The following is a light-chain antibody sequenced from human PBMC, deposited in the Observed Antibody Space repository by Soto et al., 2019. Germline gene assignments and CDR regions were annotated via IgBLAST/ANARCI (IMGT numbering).Light chain of an antibody. CDR2: DAS. V-gene: IGKV3-11*01. J-gene: IGKJ4*01. Sequence: EIMMTQSPATLSLFPGESATLPGAASQSVSSYLAWYQQKPGQAPRLLIYDASNRATGIPARFSGRGSGTDFTLTISSLEPEEFAVYYCQQRSNWPLTFGGGTKVDIK. CDR1: QSVSSY. CDR3: QQRSNWPLT.